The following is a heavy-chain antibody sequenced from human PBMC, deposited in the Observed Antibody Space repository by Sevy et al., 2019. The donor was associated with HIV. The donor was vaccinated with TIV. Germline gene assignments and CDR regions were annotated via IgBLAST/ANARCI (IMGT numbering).Heavy chain of an antibody. Sequence: ASVKVSCKASGYTFTSYGISWVRQAPGQGLEWMGWISAYNGNTNYAQKLQGRVTMTTDTSTSTAYMELRSLRSDDTAVYYCVRVLDSSGFPTYCFDYWGQGTLVTVSS. D-gene: IGHD3-22*01. CDR1: GYTFTSYG. V-gene: IGHV1-18*01. J-gene: IGHJ4*02. CDR2: ISAYNGNT. CDR3: VRVLDSSGFPTYCFDY.